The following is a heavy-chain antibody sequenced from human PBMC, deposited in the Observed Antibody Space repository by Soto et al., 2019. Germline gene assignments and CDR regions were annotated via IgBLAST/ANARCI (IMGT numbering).Heavy chain of an antibody. CDR2: IIPIFGTA. V-gene: IGHV1-69*13. J-gene: IGHJ6*02. CDR1: GGTFSSYA. Sequence: GASVKVSCKASGGTFSSYAISWVRQAPGQGLEWMGGIIPIFGTANYAQKFQGRVTITADESTSTAYMELSSLRSEDTAVYYCARERRGGGHNYYGMDVWGQGTTVTVSS. D-gene: IGHD5-18*01. CDR3: ARERRGGGHNYYGMDV.